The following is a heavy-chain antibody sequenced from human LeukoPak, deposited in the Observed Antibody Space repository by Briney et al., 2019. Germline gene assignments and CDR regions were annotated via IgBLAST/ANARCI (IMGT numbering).Heavy chain of an antibody. J-gene: IGHJ3*02. CDR3: AKGYDFWSGYSPDAFDI. Sequence: ASVKVSCKASGGTFSSYAISWVRQAPGQGLEWMGGIIPIFGTANYAQKFQGRVTITTDESTSTAYMELSSLRSEDTAVYYCAKGYDFWSGYSPDAFDIWGQGTMVTVSS. D-gene: IGHD3-3*01. V-gene: IGHV1-69*05. CDR2: IIPIFGTA. CDR1: GGTFSSYA.